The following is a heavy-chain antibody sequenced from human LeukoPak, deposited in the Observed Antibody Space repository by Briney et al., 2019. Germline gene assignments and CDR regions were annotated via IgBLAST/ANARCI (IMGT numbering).Heavy chain of an antibody. CDR1: GFTFSSYA. CDR3: AARIAAAG. V-gene: IGHV3-21*01. J-gene: IGHJ4*02. Sequence: GGSLRLSCAASGFTFSSYAMSWVRQAPGKGLEWVSSISSSSSYIYYADSVKGRFTISRDNAKNSLYLQMNSLRAEDTAVYYCAARIAAAGWGQGTLVTVSS. CDR2: ISSSSSYI. D-gene: IGHD6-13*01.